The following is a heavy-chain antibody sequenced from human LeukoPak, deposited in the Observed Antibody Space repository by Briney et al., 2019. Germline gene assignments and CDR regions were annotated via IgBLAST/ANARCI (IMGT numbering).Heavy chain of an antibody. J-gene: IGHJ5*02. Sequence: SETLSLTCAVYGGSFSGYYWSWIRQPPGKGLEWIGEINHSGSTNYNPSLKSRVTISVDTSKNQFSLKLSSVTAADTAVYYCARGGRGYSYGYKTKQTNWFDPWGQGTLVTVSS. CDR1: GGSFSGYY. CDR2: INHSGST. CDR3: ARGGRGYSYGYKTKQTNWFDP. D-gene: IGHD5-18*01. V-gene: IGHV4-34*01.